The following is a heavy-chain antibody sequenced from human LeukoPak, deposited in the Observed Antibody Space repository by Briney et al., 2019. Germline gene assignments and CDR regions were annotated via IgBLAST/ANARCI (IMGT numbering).Heavy chain of an antibody. CDR3: AKQRRDGYNYFDY. Sequence: PSETLSLTCTVSGGSISSSRYYWGWIRHPPGKGLEWIGNIYYSESTYYNPSLKSRATISVDTSKNQFSLKLSSVTAADTAVYYCAKQRRDGYNYFDYWGQGTLVTVSS. CDR2: IYYSEST. CDR1: GGSISSSRYY. D-gene: IGHD5-24*01. J-gene: IGHJ4*02. V-gene: IGHV4-39*01.